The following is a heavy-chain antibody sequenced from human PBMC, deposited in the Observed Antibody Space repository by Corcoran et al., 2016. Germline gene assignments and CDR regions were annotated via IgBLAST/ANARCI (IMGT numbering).Heavy chain of an antibody. J-gene: IGHJ3*01. V-gene: IGHV3-74*03. CDR3: ARGGGWSSGRFRAFGF. CDR2: ITGDGSDT. Sequence: EVQLVESGGDLVQPGGSLRLSCAASGFAFSTYWMHWVRQVPGKGLMWVSRITGDGSDTTYADSVKGRFTISRDNAENTLYLQMASLRAEDTAVYYCARGGGWSSGRFRAFGFWGQGTMVTVSS. CDR1: GFAFSTYW. D-gene: IGHD6-25*01.